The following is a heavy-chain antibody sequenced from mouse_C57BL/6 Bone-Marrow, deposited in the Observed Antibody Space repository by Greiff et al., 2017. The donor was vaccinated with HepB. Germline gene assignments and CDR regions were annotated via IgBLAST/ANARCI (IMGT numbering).Heavy chain of an antibody. V-gene: IGHV14-4*01. D-gene: IGHD2-1*01. CDR2: IDPENGDT. CDR3: TTHYGNYPAWFAY. CDR1: GFNIKDDY. Sequence: VQLQQSGAELVRPGASVKLSCTASGFNIKDDYMHWVKQRPEQGLEWIGWIDPENGDTEYAPKFQGKATITADTSSNTAYLQLSSLPSEDTAVYYCTTHYGNYPAWFAYWGQGTLVTVSA. J-gene: IGHJ3*01.